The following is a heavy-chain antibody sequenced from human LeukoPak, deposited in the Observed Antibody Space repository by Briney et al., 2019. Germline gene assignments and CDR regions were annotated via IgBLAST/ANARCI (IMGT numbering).Heavy chain of an antibody. Sequence: GGSLRLSCAASGFTFSSYSMNWVRQAPGKGLEWVSSISSSSYIYYADSVKGRFTISRDNAKNSLYLQMNSLRAEDTAVYYCARKDDFWSGYNPPGFDYWGQGTLVTVSS. CDR2: ISSSSYI. V-gene: IGHV3-21*01. CDR1: GFTFSSYS. J-gene: IGHJ4*02. CDR3: ARKDDFWSGYNPPGFDY. D-gene: IGHD3-3*01.